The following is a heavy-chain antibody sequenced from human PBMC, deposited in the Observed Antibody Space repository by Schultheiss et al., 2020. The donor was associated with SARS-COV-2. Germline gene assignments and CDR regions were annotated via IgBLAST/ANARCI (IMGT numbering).Heavy chain of an antibody. V-gene: IGHV4-4*07. CDR2: IYTSGST. D-gene: IGHD3-22*01. CDR3: ARDLRIRRYYDSSGTPDAFDI. CDR1: GGSISSYY. J-gene: IGHJ3*02. Sequence: SETLSLTCTVSGGSISSYYWSWIRQPAGKGLEWIGRIYTSGSTNYNPSLKSRVTMSVDTSKNQFSLKLSSVTAADTAVYYCARDLRIRRYYDSSGTPDAFDIWGQGTMVTVSS.